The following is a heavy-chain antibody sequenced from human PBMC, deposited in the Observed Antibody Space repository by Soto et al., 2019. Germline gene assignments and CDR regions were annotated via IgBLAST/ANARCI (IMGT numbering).Heavy chain of an antibody. CDR1: GYTFISYG. J-gene: IGHJ4*02. Sequence: VQLVQSGAEVKKPGASVKVSCKTSGYTFISYGISWVRQAPGQGLEWMGWISAYNGNTNYAPKFQGRVTMTTDTSTSTAYMHLRNLRSDDTAVYFCARQIYDSVSDYRTWGQGTLVTVSS. CDR2: ISAYNGNT. D-gene: IGHD3-22*01. V-gene: IGHV1-18*01. CDR3: ARQIYDSVSDYRT.